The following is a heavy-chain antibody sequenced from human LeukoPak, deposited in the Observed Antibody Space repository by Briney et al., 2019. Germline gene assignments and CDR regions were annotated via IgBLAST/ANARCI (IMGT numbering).Heavy chain of an antibody. CDR2: ISHRGST. V-gene: IGHV4-38-2*02. D-gene: IGHD3/OR15-3a*01. CDR3: ARGAEYYAIWKGYAGYSDY. J-gene: IGHJ4*02. Sequence: SETLSLTCTVSGYSISNGYYWGWIRQPPGKGLEWVGSISHRGSTYYNPSLRSRITISLDRSKQKFSLKLTSVTAADTAVYFCARGAEYYAIWKGYAGYSDYWGQGISVTVSS. CDR1: GYSISNGYY.